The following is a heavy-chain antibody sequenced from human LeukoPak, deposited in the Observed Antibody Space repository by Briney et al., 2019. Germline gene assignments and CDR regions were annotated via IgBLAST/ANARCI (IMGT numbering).Heavy chain of an antibody. V-gene: IGHV1-24*01. CDR1: GYTLTELS. J-gene: IGHJ3*02. CDR3: ATPPSGSYPQDAFDI. D-gene: IGHD1-26*01. Sequence: ASVKVSCKVSGYTLTELSMHWVRRAPGKGLEWMGGFDPEDGETIYAQRFQGRVTMTEDTSTDTANMELSSLRSEDTAVYYCATPPSGSYPQDAFDIWGQGTMVTVSS. CDR2: FDPEDGET.